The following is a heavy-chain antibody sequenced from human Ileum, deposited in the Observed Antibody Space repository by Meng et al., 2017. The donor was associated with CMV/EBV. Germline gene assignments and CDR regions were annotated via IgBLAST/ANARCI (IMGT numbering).Heavy chain of an antibody. V-gene: IGHV4-59*01. Sequence: SETLSLTCTVSGGSISSYYWSWIRQPPGKGLEWMGYIYYSGSTNYNPSLKSRVTISVDTSKNQYSLKLSSVTAADTAVYYCARAPAYCYASSGYYSRPGMDVWGQGTTVTVSS. CDR1: GGSISSYY. J-gene: IGHJ6*02. CDR3: ARAPAYCYASSGYYSRPGMDV. D-gene: IGHD3-22*01. CDR2: IYYSGST.